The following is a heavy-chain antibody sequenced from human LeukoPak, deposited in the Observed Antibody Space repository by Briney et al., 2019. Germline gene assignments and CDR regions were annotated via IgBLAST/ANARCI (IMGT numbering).Heavy chain of an antibody. V-gene: IGHV4-59*01. CDR2: IYYSGST. CDR1: GGSISSYY. D-gene: IGHD6-13*01. CDR3: ARVGRQLVQDY. J-gene: IGHJ4*02. Sequence: PSETLSLTCTVSGGSISSYYWSWIRQPPGKGLEWIGYIYYSGSTNYNPSLKSRVTISVDTSKNQFSLKLSSVTAADTAVYYCARVGRQLVQDYWGQGTLVTVSS.